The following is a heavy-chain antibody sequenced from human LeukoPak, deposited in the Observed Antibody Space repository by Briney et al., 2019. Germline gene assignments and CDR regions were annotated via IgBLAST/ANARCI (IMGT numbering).Heavy chain of an antibody. V-gene: IGHV1-18*01. CDR1: GYIFTSYG. CDR2: ISVYNGNT. CDR3: AGDISGYYYDSHGFYPTDL. Sequence: ASVKVSCKASGYIFTSYGISWVRQAPGQGLEWMGWISVYNGNTNYPQRLQGRVTMTTDTSTTTAYMELRSLRSDDTAVYYCAGDISGYYYDSHGFYPTDLWGQGTLVTVSS. J-gene: IGHJ5*02. D-gene: IGHD3-22*01.